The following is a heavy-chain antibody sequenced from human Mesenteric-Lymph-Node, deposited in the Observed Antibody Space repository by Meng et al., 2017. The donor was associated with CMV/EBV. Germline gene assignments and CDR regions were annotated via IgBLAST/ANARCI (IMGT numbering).Heavy chain of an antibody. V-gene: IGHV4-34*01. J-gene: IGHJ4*02. CDR3: ARGSDIPVNNY. CDR2: INHSGVP. Sequence: QVQLQRWGAGLLKPSETLSLTCGVYGGSFSGYYWSWIRQLPGKGLEWIGEINHSGVPNYNPSLKSRVTISLDRSKNQFSLKLSSVTAEDTAVYYCARGSDIPVNNYWGQGTLVTVSS. D-gene: IGHD2-15*01. CDR1: GGSFSGYY.